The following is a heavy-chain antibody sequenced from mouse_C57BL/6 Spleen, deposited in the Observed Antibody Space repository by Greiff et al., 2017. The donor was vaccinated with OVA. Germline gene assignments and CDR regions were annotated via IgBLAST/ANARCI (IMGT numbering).Heavy chain of an antibody. CDR3: ARRDGSVLLYYAMDY. Sequence: QVQLKQSGAELVRPGTSVKVSCKASGYAFTNYLIEWVKQRPGQGLEWIGVINPGSGGPNYNEKFKGKATLTADKSSSTAYMQLSSLTSEDSAVYFCARRDGSVLLYYAMDYWGQGTSVTVSS. V-gene: IGHV1-54*01. D-gene: IGHD2-3*01. CDR1: GYAFTNYL. CDR2: INPGSGGP. J-gene: IGHJ4*01.